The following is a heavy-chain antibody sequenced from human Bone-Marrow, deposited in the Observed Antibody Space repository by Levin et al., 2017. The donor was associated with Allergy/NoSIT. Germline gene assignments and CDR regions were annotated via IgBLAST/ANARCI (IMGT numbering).Heavy chain of an antibody. CDR2: ISSSSSYI. CDR1: GFTFSSYS. V-gene: IGHV3-21*01. CDR3: ARDGCSSTSCYYYYYYMDV. J-gene: IGHJ6*03. Sequence: GESLKISCAASGFTFSSYSMNWVRQAPGKGLEWVSSISSSSSYIYYADSVKGRFTISRDNAKNSLYLQMNSLRAEDTAVYYCARDGCSSTSCYYYYYYMDVWGKGTTVTVSS. D-gene: IGHD2-2*01.